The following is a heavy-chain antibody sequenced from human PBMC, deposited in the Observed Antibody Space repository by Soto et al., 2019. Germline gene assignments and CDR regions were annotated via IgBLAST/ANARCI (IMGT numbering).Heavy chain of an antibody. D-gene: IGHD2-2*01. CDR2: ISKSDYT. CDR3: AREDSIIIPAVSDF. CDR1: GFAFNNYG. J-gene: IGHJ4*02. V-gene: IGHV3-21*01. Sequence: GGSLRLSCTVSGFAFNNYGINWVRQAPGKGLEWVSSISKSDYTYYSDSVKGRFTISRDNAKNSVSLQMNTLRVEDTAVYYCAREDSIIIPAVSDFWGQGTLVTVS.